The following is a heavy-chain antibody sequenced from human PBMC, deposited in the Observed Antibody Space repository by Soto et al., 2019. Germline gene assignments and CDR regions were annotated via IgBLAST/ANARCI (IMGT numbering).Heavy chain of an antibody. CDR3: ARVAIFGVVRYYYYYMDV. CDR2: IYYSGST. J-gene: IGHJ6*03. CDR1: GGSISSYY. V-gene: IGHV4-59*01. Sequence: SETLSLTCTVSGGSISSYYWSWIRQPPGKGLEWIGYIYYSGSTNYNPSLKSRVTISVDTSKNQFSLKLSSVTAADTAVYYCARVAIFGVVRYYYYYMDVWGKGTTVTVSS. D-gene: IGHD3-3*01.